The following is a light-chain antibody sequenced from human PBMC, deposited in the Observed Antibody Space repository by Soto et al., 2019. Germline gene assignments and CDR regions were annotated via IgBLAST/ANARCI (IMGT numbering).Light chain of an antibody. CDR1: NSDVGGYNY. J-gene: IGLJ1*01. Sequence: QSVLTQPASVSGSPGQSITISCTGTNSDVGGYNYVSWYQQHPGKAPKLMIYEVNNRPSGVSNRFSGSKSGNTASLTISGLQAEDEADYYCSSFTITTTLYVFXTGTNVTVL. V-gene: IGLV2-14*01. CDR3: SSFTITTTLYV. CDR2: EVN.